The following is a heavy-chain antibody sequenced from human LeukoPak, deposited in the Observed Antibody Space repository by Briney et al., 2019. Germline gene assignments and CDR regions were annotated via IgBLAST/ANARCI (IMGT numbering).Heavy chain of an antibody. CDR1: GYTLTELS. CDR2: FDPEDGET. Sequence: ASVKVSCKVSGYTLTELSMHWVRQAPGKGLEWMGGFDPEDGETIYAQKFQGRVTMTEDTSTDTAYMELSGLRSEDTAVYYCATARRGMIVEGHFDYWGQGTLVTVSS. V-gene: IGHV1-24*01. D-gene: IGHD3-22*01. J-gene: IGHJ4*02. CDR3: ATARRGMIVEGHFDY.